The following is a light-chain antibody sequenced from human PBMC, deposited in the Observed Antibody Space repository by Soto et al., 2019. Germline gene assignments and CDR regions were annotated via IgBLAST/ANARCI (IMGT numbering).Light chain of an antibody. V-gene: IGKV4-1*01. CDR3: QQYYSTPFT. Sequence: DIVMTQSPDSLAVSLGERATVNCKSSQSVLYSSNNKNYLAWYQQKPGQPPKVLMYWASTRESGVPDRFSGSGSGTDFTLTISSLQAEDVAVYYCQQYYSTPFTFGPGTKVDIK. CDR1: QSVLYSSNNKNY. J-gene: IGKJ3*01. CDR2: WAS.